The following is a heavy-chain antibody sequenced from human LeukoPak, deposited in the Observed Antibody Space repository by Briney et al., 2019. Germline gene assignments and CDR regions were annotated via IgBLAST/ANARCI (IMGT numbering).Heavy chain of an antibody. CDR3: ARGVSRDSSSWYGFNYYYGMDV. J-gene: IGHJ6*02. V-gene: IGHV1-8*01. CDR1: GYTFASYD. CDR2: MNPNSVNT. D-gene: IGHD6-13*01. Sequence: ASVKVSCKASGYTFASYDIKWVRQATGQGLEWMGWMNPNSVNTGYAQKFQGRVTMTRNTSISTAYTELSSLRSEDTAVYYCARGVSRDSSSWYGFNYYYGMDVWGQGTTVTVSS.